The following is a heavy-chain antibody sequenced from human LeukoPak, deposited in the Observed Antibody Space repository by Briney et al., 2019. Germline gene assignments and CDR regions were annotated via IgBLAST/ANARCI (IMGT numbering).Heavy chain of an antibody. CDR2: INAGNGNT. Sequence: GASVKVSCKASGYTFTSYAMHWVRQAPGQRLEWMGWINAGNGNTKYSQKFQGRVTITRDTSASTAYMELSSLRSEDTAVYYCARGLRSIAVAGTSYYFDYWGQGTLVTVSS. J-gene: IGHJ4*02. CDR3: ARGLRSIAVAGTSYYFDY. CDR1: GYTFTSYA. V-gene: IGHV1-3*01. D-gene: IGHD6-19*01.